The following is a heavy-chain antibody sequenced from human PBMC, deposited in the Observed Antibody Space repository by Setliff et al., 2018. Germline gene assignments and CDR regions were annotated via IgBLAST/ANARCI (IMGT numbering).Heavy chain of an antibody. CDR1: GGSISSGSYY. V-gene: IGHV4-61*02. CDR2: IYTSGST. CDR3: ARHPHYDSSGYRDY. J-gene: IGHJ4*02. Sequence: TLSLPCTVSGGSISSGSYYWSWIRQPAGKGLEWIGRIYTSGSTNYNPSLKSRVTISVDTSKNQFSLKLSSVTAADTAVYYCARHPHYDSSGYRDYWGQGTLVTVSS. D-gene: IGHD3-22*01.